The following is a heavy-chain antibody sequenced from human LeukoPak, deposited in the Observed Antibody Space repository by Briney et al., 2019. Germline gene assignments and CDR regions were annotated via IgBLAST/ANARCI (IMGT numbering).Heavy chain of an antibody. CDR1: GGSFSGYY. V-gene: IGHV4-34*01. J-gene: IGHJ6*02. CDR3: ARDGQAVAPHGMDV. D-gene: IGHD6-19*01. CDR2: INHSGST. Sequence: PSETLSLTCAVYGGSFSGYYWSWIRQPPGKGLEWIGEINHSGSTNYNPSLKSRVTISVDTSKNQFSLKLSSVTAAGTAVYYCARDGQAVAPHGMDVWGQGTTVTVSS.